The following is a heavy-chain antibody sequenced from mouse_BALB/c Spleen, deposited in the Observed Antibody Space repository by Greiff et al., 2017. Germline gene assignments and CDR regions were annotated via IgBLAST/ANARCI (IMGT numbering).Heavy chain of an antibody. Sequence: QVTLKVSGPGILQPSQTLSLTCSFSGFSLSTSGMGVSWIRQPSGKGLEWLAHIYWDDDKRYNPSLKSRLTISKDTSRNQGFLKITSVDTADTATYYCARRGPGAWFAYWGQGTLVTVSA. J-gene: IGHJ3*01. CDR1: GFSLSTSGMG. V-gene: IGHV8-12*01. CDR3: ARRGPGAWFAY. CDR2: IYWDDDK. D-gene: IGHD4-1*01.